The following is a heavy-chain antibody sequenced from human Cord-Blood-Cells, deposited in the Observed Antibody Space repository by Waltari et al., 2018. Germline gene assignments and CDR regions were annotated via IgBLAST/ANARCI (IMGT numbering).Heavy chain of an antibody. D-gene: IGHD3-22*01. Sequence: EVQLVESGGGLVKPGGSLRLSCAASGFTFSSYRMNWVRQAPGKGLEWVSSISSSSSYIYYADSVKGRFTISRDNAKNSLYLQMNSLRAEDTAVYYCARVRGSGYRDAFDIWGQGTMVTVSS. CDR1: GFTFSSYR. V-gene: IGHV3-21*01. CDR3: ARVRGSGYRDAFDI. J-gene: IGHJ3*02. CDR2: ISSSSSYI.